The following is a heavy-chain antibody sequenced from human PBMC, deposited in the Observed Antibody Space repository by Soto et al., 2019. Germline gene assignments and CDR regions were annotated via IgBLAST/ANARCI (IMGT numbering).Heavy chain of an antibody. CDR2: INDSGST. J-gene: IGHJ4*02. CDR1: GGSFSGYY. V-gene: IGHV4-34*01. D-gene: IGHD2-8*02. Sequence: QVQLQEWGAGLLKPSETLSLTCAVYGGSFSGYYWTWIRQPPGTGLGWIGEINDSGSTNYNPSLKSPVTISVYTSKNQFSLKLTSVTAADTAVYSGTRDNVTGRFDYWGQGTLVTASP. CDR3: TRDNVTGRFDY.